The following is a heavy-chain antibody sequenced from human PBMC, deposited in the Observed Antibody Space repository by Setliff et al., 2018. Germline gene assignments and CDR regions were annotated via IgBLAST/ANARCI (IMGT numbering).Heavy chain of an antibody. J-gene: IGHJ6*03. CDR1: GLTFTSKW. V-gene: IGHV3-74*01. CDR3: ARLALTGYDSSGYYYALDYYYYMDV. Sequence: RLSCAASGLTFTSKWMHWVRQAPGKGLVWVSRINGDGSITSYADSVRGRFTISRDSSKNTLYLQMNSLRADDTAVYYCARLALTGYDSSGYYYALDYYYYMDVWGKGTTVTVS. D-gene: IGHD3-22*01. CDR2: INGDGSIT.